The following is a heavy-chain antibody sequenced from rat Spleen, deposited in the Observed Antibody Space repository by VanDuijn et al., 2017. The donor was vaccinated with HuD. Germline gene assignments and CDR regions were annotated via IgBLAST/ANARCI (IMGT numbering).Heavy chain of an antibody. J-gene: IGHJ2*01. CDR1: GFSISSYS. Sequence: QVQLKESGPGLVLPSQTLSLTCTVSGFSISSYSVHWVRQPPGKGLEWMGGIWGDGHTDHNSALTSRLNISRDTSKNQVFLTMNSLQSGDTATYFCTGSLFCFDYWGQGVRVTVSS. V-gene: IGHV2-1*01. CDR2: IWGDGHT. D-gene: IGHD5-1*01. CDR3: TGSLFCFDY.